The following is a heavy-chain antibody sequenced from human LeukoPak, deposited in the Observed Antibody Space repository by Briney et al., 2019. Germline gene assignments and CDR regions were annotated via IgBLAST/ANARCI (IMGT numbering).Heavy chain of an antibody. Sequence: PGGSLRLSCAASGFTFSSYAMHWVRQAPGKGLEWVAVISYDGSNKYYADSVKGRFTISRDNSKNTLYLQMNSLRAEDTAVYYCAREALQYSSSSWGYRYWGQGTLVTVSS. J-gene: IGHJ4*02. V-gene: IGHV3-30*04. CDR1: GFTFSSYA. CDR2: ISYDGSNK. D-gene: IGHD6-6*01. CDR3: AREALQYSSSSWGYRY.